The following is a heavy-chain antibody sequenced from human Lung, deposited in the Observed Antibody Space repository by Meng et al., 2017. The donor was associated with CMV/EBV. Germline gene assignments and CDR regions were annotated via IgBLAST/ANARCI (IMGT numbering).Heavy chain of an antibody. Sequence: GESLKISCAASGFTFSSFDMSWVRQAPGKGLEWVSTVSDTHGDTYYADSVKGRFTISRDNSKSTLYPQMNSLRADDTARYYCARLAARGYWGQGTLVTVYS. J-gene: IGHJ4*02. V-gene: IGHV3-23*01. CDR1: GFTFSSFD. CDR2: VSDTHGDT. D-gene: IGHD6-6*01. CDR3: ARLAARGY.